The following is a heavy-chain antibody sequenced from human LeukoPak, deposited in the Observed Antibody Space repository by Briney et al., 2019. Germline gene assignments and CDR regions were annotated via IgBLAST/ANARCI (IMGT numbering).Heavy chain of an antibody. V-gene: IGHV3-7*01. CDR3: ARNRITIDY. Sequence: GGSLRLSCAASGFTFSSHWMSWVRQAPGKGLEWVANIKEDGSEKYYVDAVKGRFTISRDNAKNSLYLQMTRLRAEDPAVYYCARNRITIDYWGQGTLVTVSS. CDR2: IKEDGSEK. D-gene: IGHD1-14*01. CDR1: GFTFSSHW. J-gene: IGHJ4*02.